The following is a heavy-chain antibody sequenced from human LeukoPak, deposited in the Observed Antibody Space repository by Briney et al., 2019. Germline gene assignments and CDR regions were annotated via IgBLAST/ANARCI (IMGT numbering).Heavy chain of an antibody. CDR2: IYHSGST. Sequence: SETLSLTCAVSGYSISSGYYWGWIRQPPGKGLEWFGSIYHSGSTYYNPSLKSRVTISVDTSKNQFSLKLSSVTAADTAVYYCARHDYDLPIDYWGQGTLVTVSS. D-gene: IGHD3-3*01. CDR3: ARHDYDLPIDY. CDR1: GYSISSGYY. J-gene: IGHJ4*02. V-gene: IGHV4-38-2*01.